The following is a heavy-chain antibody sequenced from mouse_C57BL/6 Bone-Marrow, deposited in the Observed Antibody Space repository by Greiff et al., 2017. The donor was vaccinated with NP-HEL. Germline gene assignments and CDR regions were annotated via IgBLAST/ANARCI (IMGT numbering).Heavy chain of an antibody. V-gene: IGHV5-6*02. J-gene: IGHJ3*01. Sequence: EVNVVESGGDLVKPGGSLKLSCAASGFTFSSYGMSWVRQTPDKRLEWVATISSGGSYTYYPDSVKGRFTISRDHAKNTLYLQMSSLKSEDTAIYYCARRTFYYYYGWAWFAYWGQGTLVTVSA. CDR2: ISSGGSYT. CDR1: GFTFSSYG. CDR3: ARRTFYYYYGWAWFAY. D-gene: IGHD2-4*01.